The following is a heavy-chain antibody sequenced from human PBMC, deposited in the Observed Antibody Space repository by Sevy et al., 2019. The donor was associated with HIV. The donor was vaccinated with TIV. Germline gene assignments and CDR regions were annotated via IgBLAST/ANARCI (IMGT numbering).Heavy chain of an antibody. V-gene: IGHV3-53*01. CDR2: IYSGGST. CDR1: GFNVNSNY. CDR3: ARELSGAYERYFYGMDV. Sequence: GGSLRLSCAASGFNVNSNYMSWVRQAPGKGLEWVSVIYSGGSTYHADSVNGRFIISRDNSKNTVYLQMNSLRAEDTAVYYCARELSGAYERYFYGMDVWGQGTTVTVSS. D-gene: IGHD1-26*01. J-gene: IGHJ6*02.